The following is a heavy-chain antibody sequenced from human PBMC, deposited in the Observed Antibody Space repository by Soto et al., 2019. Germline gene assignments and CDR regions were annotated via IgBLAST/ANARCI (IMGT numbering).Heavy chain of an antibody. CDR3: AKWIRYSSSWYLDP. Sequence: SETLSLTCTVSGGSISSYYWSWIRQPPGKGLEWIGYIYYSGSTNYNPSLKSRVTISVDTSKNQFSLKLSSVTAADTAVYYCAKWIRYSSSWYLDPWGQGTLVTVSS. V-gene: IGHV4-59*01. D-gene: IGHD6-13*01. CDR2: IYYSGST. J-gene: IGHJ5*02. CDR1: GGSISSYY.